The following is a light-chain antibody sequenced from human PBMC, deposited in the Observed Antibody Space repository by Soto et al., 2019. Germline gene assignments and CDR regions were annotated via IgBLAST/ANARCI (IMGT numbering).Light chain of an antibody. CDR1: QNISNY. J-gene: IGKJ4*01. CDR3: KQYNNWPLT. CDR2: ETS. V-gene: IGKV3-15*01. Sequence: IVFTQSPATLSLSPGKRATLSCMASQNISNYLIWYQQNTGQDHRIIILETSTRATGIKDRFSGSGSGTEFTLTIRKVQSEELAVYDCKQYNNWPLTFGGWNKGEIK.